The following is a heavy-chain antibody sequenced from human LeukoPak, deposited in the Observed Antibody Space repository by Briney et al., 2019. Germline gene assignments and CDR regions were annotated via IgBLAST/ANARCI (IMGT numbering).Heavy chain of an antibody. J-gene: IGHJ6*02. V-gene: IGHV1-18*01. CDR3: ARDDGGNYYYYGMGV. CDR1: GYTFTSYG. CDR2: ISAYNGNT. D-gene: IGHD4-23*01. Sequence: ASVKVSCKASGYTFTSYGISWVRQAPGQGLEWMGWISAYNGNTNYAQKLQGRVTMTTDTSTSTAYMELRSLRSDDTAVYYCARDDGGNYYYYGMGVWGQGTTVTVSS.